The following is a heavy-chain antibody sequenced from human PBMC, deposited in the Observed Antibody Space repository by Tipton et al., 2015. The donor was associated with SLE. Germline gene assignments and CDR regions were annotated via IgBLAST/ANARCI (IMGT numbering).Heavy chain of an antibody. CDR3: ARESVDWYFGL. CDR2: INHSGST. Sequence: TLSLTCAVYGGSFSGYYWSWIRQPPGKGLEWIGEINHSGSTNYNPSLKSRVTISVDSSKNQFSLKLSSVTAADTAVYYCARESVDWYFGLWGRGTLVTVSS. CDR1: GGSFSGYY. J-gene: IGHJ2*01. D-gene: IGHD2-15*01. V-gene: IGHV4-34*01.